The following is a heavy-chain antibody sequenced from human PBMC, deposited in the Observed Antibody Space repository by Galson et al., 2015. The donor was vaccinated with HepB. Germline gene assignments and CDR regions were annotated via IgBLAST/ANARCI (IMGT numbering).Heavy chain of an antibody. CDR3: ARVWQWVASRKFYYYYMDV. V-gene: IGHV3-53*01. CDR1: GFTFSSYA. J-gene: IGHJ6*03. D-gene: IGHD6-19*01. Sequence: SLRLSCAASGFTFSSYAMHWVRQAPGKGLEWVSVIYSGGSTYYTDSVQGRFTISRDNSKNTLYLQMNSLRAEDTALYYCARVWQWVASRKFYYYYMDVWGKGTTVTVSS. CDR2: IYSGGST.